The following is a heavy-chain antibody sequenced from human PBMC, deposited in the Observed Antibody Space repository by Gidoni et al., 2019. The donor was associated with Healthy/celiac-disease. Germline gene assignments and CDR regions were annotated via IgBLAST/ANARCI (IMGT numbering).Heavy chain of an antibody. CDR3: ATSLGYCSSTSCLILAFDI. Sequence: QVQLVESGGGVVQPGRSLRLSCAASGFTFSSYAMHWVRQAPGKGLEWVAVISYDGSNKYYADSVKGRFTISRDNSKNTLYLQMNSLRAEDTAVYYCATSLGYCSSTSCLILAFDIWGQGTMVTVSS. D-gene: IGHD2-2*01. CDR1: GFTFSSYA. J-gene: IGHJ3*02. V-gene: IGHV3-30-3*01. CDR2: ISYDGSNK.